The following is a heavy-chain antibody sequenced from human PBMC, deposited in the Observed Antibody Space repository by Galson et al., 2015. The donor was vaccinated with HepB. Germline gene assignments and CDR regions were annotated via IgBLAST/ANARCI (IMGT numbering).Heavy chain of an antibody. Sequence: SLRLSCAASGFTFSSYAMHWVRQAPGKGLEYVSAISSNGGSTYYANSVKGRFTISRDNSKNTLYLQMGSLRAEDMAVYYCARDLDDYGDYVPDYYYGMDVWGQGTTVTVSS. J-gene: IGHJ6*02. CDR1: GFTFSSYA. D-gene: IGHD4-17*01. V-gene: IGHV3-64*01. CDR2: ISSNGGST. CDR3: ARDLDDYGDYVPDYYYGMDV.